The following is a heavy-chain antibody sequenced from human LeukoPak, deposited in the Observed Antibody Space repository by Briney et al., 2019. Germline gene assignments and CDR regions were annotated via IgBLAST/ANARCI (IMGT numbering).Heavy chain of an antibody. CDR2: IIPIFGTA. V-gene: IGHV1-69*06. Sequence: SVKVSCKASGGTFSSYAISWVRQAPGQGLGWMGGIIPIFGTANYAQKFQGRVTITADKSTSTAYMELSSLRSEDTAVYYCARLSIAVAGTEDYWGQGTLVTVSS. CDR3: ARLSIAVAGTEDY. D-gene: IGHD6-19*01. J-gene: IGHJ4*02. CDR1: GGTFSSYA.